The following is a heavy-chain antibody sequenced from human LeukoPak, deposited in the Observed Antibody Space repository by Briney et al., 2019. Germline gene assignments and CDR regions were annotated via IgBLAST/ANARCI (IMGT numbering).Heavy chain of an antibody. D-gene: IGHD2-21*02. J-gene: IGHJ4*02. CDR3: ARGGGLTAIPTEDF. V-gene: IGHV1-2*02. CDR2: INSYSGGT. CDR1: GYTFTSYG. Sequence: ASMKVSCKASGYTFTSYGISWVRQAPGQGLEWMGWINSYSGGTNYAQNFQDRVTMTRDKSISTAYMELSRLRSDDTAVYYCARGGGLTAIPTEDFWGQGTLVTVSS.